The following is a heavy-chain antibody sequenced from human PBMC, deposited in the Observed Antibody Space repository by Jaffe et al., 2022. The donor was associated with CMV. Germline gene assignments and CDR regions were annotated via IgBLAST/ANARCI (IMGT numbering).Heavy chain of an antibody. J-gene: IGHJ6*03. CDR2: IYYSGST. CDR3: ARHVVRRSVCCYYYYMDV. V-gene: IGHV4-59*08. Sequence: QVQLQESGPGLVKPSETLSLTCTVSGGSISSYYWSWIRQPPGKGLEWIGYIYYSGSTNYNPSLKSRVTISVDTSKNQFSLKLSSVTAADTAVYYCARHVVRRSVCCYYYYMDVWGKGTTVTVSS. D-gene: IGHD2-15*01. CDR1: GGSISSYY.